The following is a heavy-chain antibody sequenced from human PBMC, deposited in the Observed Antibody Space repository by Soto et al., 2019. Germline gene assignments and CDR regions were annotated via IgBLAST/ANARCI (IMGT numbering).Heavy chain of an antibody. CDR1: GDTFNFYS. CDR3: ASSYGSGYRAFDS. D-gene: IGHD3-10*01. Sequence: QVQLVQSGAEVKKPGSSERVSCKASGDTFNFYSINWVRQAPGLGLEWMGRINPILSMSNYAQRFQGRVTMTADKSTSTAYMELSSLRSEDTAMYYCASSYGSGYRAFDSWGQGALVTVSS. CDR2: INPILSMS. J-gene: IGHJ4*02. V-gene: IGHV1-69*02.